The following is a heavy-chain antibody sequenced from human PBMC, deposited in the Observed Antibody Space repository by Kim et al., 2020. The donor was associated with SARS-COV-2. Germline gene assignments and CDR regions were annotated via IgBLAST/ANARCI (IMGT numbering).Heavy chain of an antibody. V-gene: IGHV4-39*07. D-gene: IGHD3-10*01. CDR3: ARAPATELLLWFGELANNWFDP. Sequence: SETLSLTCTVSGGSISSSNYYWGWIRQPPGKGLEWIGSIYYSGSTYYNPSLKSRVTISVDTSKNQFSLKLSSVTAADTAVYYCARAPATELLLWFGELANNWFDPWGQGTLVTVSS. CDR2: IYYSGST. J-gene: IGHJ5*02. CDR1: GGSISSSNYY.